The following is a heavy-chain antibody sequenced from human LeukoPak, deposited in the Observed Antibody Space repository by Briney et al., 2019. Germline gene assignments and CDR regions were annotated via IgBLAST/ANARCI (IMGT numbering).Heavy chain of an antibody. V-gene: IGHV1-18*01. CDR3: ARNEPIVGATWFYDY. J-gene: IGHJ4*02. Sequence: ASVKVSCKASGYTFISYGIGWVRQAPGQGLEWLGWISAYNGNTNYAQKLQGRVTMTTGTSTNTAYMELRSLGSDDTAVYYCARNEPIVGATWFYDYWGQGTLVTVSS. D-gene: IGHD1-26*01. CDR1: GYTFISYG. CDR2: ISAYNGNT.